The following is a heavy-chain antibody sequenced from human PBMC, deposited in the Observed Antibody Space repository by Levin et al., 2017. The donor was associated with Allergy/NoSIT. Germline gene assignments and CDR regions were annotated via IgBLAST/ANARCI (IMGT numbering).Heavy chain of an antibody. CDR2: IYSGGNT. J-gene: IGHJ6*02. Sequence: GSLRLSCAASGFTVSSNYMSWVRQAPGKGLEWVSVIYSGGNTYYADSVKGRFTISRDNSKNTLYLQMNSLRAEDTAVYYCALGLAHYGMDVWGQGTTVTVSS. D-gene: IGHD7-27*01. CDR3: ALGLAHYGMDV. V-gene: IGHV3-53*01. CDR1: GFTVSSNY.